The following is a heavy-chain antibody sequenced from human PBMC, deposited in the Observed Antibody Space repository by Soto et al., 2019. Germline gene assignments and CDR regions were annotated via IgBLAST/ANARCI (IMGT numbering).Heavy chain of an antibody. CDR1: GYRFTAYG. D-gene: IGHD3-22*01. CDR2: VGTNNADT. J-gene: IGHJ1*01. Sequence: QVQLVQSGPEVKMPGASVKVSCKTSGYRFTAYGLAWLRQAPGQRPEWLGWVGTNNADTNYAQKFQDRVTMTTDRSTTTTYMELRSLRYDDTAVYYCARELNTDTSAYYSFAFWCQGTLVTVSS. CDR3: ARELNTDTSAYYSFAF. V-gene: IGHV1-18*01.